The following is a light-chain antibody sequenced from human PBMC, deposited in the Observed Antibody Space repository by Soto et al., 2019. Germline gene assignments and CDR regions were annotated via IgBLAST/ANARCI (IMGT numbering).Light chain of an antibody. CDR3: QQYGTLPPT. Sequence: EIVLTQSPGTLSLSPRERATLSCRASQTVTNTYLAWYQQKSGQAPKFLIYGASNRATGIPDRFSGSGSGTDFTITISRLEPEDFAVYYCQQYGTLPPTFGGGTKVEI. J-gene: IGKJ4*01. CDR2: GAS. CDR1: QTVTNTY. V-gene: IGKV3-20*01.